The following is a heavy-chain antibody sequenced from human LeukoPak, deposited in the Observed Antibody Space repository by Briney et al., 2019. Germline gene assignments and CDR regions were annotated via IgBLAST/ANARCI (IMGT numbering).Heavy chain of an antibody. D-gene: IGHD4-17*01. Sequence: GRSLRLSCAASGFTFSSYGMHWVRQAPGKGLEWVAVIWYDGSNKYYADSVKGRFTISRGNSKNTLYLQMNSLRAEDTAVYYCARDRVTTTYYFDYWGQGTLVTVSS. V-gene: IGHV3-33*01. J-gene: IGHJ4*02. CDR3: ARDRVTTTYYFDY. CDR1: GFTFSSYG. CDR2: IWYDGSNK.